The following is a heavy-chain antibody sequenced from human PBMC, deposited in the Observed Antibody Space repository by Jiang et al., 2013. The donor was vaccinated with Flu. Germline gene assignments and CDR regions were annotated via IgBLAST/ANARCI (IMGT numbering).Heavy chain of an antibody. CDR3: ARSYGDYSYWFLDV. D-gene: IGHD4-17*01. J-gene: IGHJ2*01. V-gene: IGHV3-23*01. CDR2: ISANGNSA. Sequence: RLSCAAAGFTFFRSAMHWVRQTPEKGLEWVSTISANGNSAYYVASVKGRFTSSRDNSKNTLFLQMTSLRAEDTAVYYCARSYGDYSYWFLDVWGRGTLVSVSS. CDR1: GFTFFRSA.